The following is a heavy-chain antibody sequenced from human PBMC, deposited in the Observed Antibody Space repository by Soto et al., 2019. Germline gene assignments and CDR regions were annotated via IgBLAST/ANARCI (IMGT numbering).Heavy chain of an antibody. Sequence: SETLSLTCTVSGASVTSGGYYWSWIRQPPGKGLEWIGFIIYNGATKYSPSLESRVTMSVDTSKNQFLLKLSSVTAADTAVYYCARKRNGGSWAAWFWGQGTLVTVSS. CDR2: IIYNGAT. CDR3: ARKRNGGSWAAWF. V-gene: IGHV4-61*08. D-gene: IGHD2-15*01. J-gene: IGHJ4*02. CDR1: GASVTSGGYY.